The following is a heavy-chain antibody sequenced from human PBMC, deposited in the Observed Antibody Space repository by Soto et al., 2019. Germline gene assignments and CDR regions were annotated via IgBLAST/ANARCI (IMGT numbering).Heavy chain of an antibody. D-gene: IGHD6-19*01. J-gene: IGHJ4*02. CDR1: GLTLSFYD. V-gene: IGHV3-30*18. CDR2: ISNDGNKI. CDR3: AKRFRSSGYYYFDY. Sequence: QVQLVESGGGVVQPGRSLRLSCAASGLTLSFYDMHWVRHAPGKGLEWVAAISNDGNKIYYADSVRGRFTISRDNSRSTQYLQMNSLRTEDTAIYYCAKRFRSSGYYYFDYWGQGTLVSVSS.